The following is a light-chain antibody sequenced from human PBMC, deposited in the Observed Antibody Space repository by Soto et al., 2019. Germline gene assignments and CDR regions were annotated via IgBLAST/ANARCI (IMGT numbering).Light chain of an antibody. CDR3: QQSSSTPQT. CDR1: QTISTW. CDR2: VAS. Sequence: DIQVTQSPLTLSASLGDRVTSXXRASQTISTWMAWYQQKPGKAPKIXINVASTLQSGVPSRFSGSGSGTDFTLAISSLQPEDFATYYCQQSSSTPQTFGGGTKVDIK. J-gene: IGKJ4*01. V-gene: IGKV1-39*01.